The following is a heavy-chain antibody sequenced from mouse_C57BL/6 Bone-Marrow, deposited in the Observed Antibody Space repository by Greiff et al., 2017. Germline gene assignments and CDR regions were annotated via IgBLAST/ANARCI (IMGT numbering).Heavy chain of an antibody. CDR1: GYTFTSYG. CDR2: IYPRSGNT. Sequence: VKLMESGAELARPGASVKLSCKASGYTFTSYGISWVKQRNGQGLAWIGEIYPRSGNTYYNEKFKGKATLTADKSSSTAYMELRSLTSEDSAVYFCAKYSKVYWYFDVWGTGTTVTVSS. V-gene: IGHV1-81*01. J-gene: IGHJ1*03. CDR3: AKYSKVYWYFDV. D-gene: IGHD2-5*01.